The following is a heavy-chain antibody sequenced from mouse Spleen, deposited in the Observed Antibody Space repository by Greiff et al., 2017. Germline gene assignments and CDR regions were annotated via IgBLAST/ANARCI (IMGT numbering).Heavy chain of an antibody. CDR3: ARRGWDPLYAMDY. V-gene: IGHV1-69*02. Sequence: QVQLQQPGAELVKPGAPVKLSCKASGYTFTSYWMNWVKQRPGRGLEWIGRIDPSDSETHYNQKFKDKATLTVDKSSSTAYIQLSSLTSEDSAVYYCARRGWDPLYAMDYWGQGTSVTVSS. D-gene: IGHD1-1*02. J-gene: IGHJ4*01. CDR1: GYTFTSYW. CDR2: IDPSDSET.